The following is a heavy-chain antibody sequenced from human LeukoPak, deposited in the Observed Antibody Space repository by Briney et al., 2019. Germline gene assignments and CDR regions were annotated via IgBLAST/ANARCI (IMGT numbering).Heavy chain of an antibody. Sequence: PGGSLRLSCAASGFIFSNYAMSWVRQAPGKGLEWVSSISGSGDNTYYADSVRGRFTISRDNSKNTLYLQIYNLRAEDAAIYYCAKDLALYTGPYTGSYYSPIDYWGQGTLATDSS. V-gene: IGHV3-23*01. D-gene: IGHD1-26*01. CDR1: GFIFSNYA. J-gene: IGHJ4*02. CDR3: AKDLALYTGPYTGSYYSPIDY. CDR2: ISGSGDNT.